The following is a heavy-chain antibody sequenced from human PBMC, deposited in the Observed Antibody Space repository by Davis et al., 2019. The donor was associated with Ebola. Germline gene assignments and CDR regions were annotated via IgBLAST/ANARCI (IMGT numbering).Heavy chain of an antibody. CDR2: LSYDGDKK. CDR1: GFTFSRYS. Sequence: GESLKISCVGPGFTFSRYSMHWVLQAPGKGLAWVALLSYDGDKKLYTDSVKGRFTISSDKSKNTLYLQMDSLRAEDTPLYYCARDPTNYGSEEYFAKNWFDSWGQGTLVTVSS. CDR3: ARDPTNYGSEEYFAKNWFDS. J-gene: IGHJ5*01. D-gene: IGHD3-10*01. V-gene: IGHV3-30-3*01.